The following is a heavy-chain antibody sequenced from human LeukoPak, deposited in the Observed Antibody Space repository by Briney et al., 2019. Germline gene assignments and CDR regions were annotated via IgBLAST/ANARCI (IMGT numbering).Heavy chain of an antibody. CDR2: IYYSGST. CDR3: ARVHIAAAGPYYFDY. CDR1: GGSISSYY. V-gene: IGHV4-59*01. Sequence: PSETLSLTCTVSGGSISSYYWNWIRQRPGKGLEWIGYIYYSGSTNYNPSLKSRVTISVDTSKNQFSLKLSSVTAADTAVYYCARVHIAAAGPYYFDYWGQGTLVTVSS. D-gene: IGHD6-13*01. J-gene: IGHJ4*02.